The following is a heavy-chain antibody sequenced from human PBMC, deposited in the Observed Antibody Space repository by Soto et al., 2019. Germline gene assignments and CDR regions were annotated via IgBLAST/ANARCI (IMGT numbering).Heavy chain of an antibody. J-gene: IGHJ3*02. CDR2: IYYSGST. D-gene: IGHD6-19*01. CDR3: ARLVPSPSSGWYGVAFDI. V-gene: IGHV4-39*01. Sequence: SETLSLTCTVSGGSISSSSYYWGWIRQPPGKGLEWIGSIYYSGSTYYNPSLKSRVTISVDTSKNQFSLKLSSVTAADTAVYYCARLVPSPSSGWYGVAFDIRGQGTMVTVSS. CDR1: GGSISSSSYY.